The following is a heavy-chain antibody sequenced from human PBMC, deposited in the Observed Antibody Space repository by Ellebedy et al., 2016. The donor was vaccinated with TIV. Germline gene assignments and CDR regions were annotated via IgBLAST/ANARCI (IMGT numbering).Heavy chain of an antibody. CDR2: ISDSGTTI. CDR1: GFSFKRYY. V-gene: IGHV3-11*01. J-gene: IGHJ5*02. Sequence: GESLKISCAASGFSFKRYYMSWIRQAPGKGLEWISYISDSGTTIYYTDSVKGRFTISRDNGKNSLFLQMNSLRVEDTAVYYCARAVGLGPYAHGDTWGQGTLVTVSS. CDR3: ARAVGLGPYAHGDT. D-gene: IGHD4-23*01.